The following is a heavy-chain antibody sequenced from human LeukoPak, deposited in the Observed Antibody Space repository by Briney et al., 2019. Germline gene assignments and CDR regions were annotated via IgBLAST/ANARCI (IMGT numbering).Heavy chain of an antibody. J-gene: IGHJ4*02. Sequence: ASVRVSCKASGGTFSSYAISWVRQAPGQGLEWMGRIIPILGIANYAQKFQGRVTITADKSTSTAYMELSSLRSEDTAVYYCARGAGSGWYFDYWGQGTLVTVSS. CDR1: GGTFSSYA. D-gene: IGHD6-19*01. V-gene: IGHV1-69*04. CDR3: ARGAGSGWYFDY. CDR2: IIPILGIA.